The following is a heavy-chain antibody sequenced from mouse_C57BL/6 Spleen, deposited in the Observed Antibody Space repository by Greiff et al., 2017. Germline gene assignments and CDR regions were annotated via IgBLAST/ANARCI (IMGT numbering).Heavy chain of an antibody. CDR1: GYTFTGYW. J-gene: IGHJ4*01. Sequence: QVQLQQSGAELMKPGASVKLSCKATGYTFTGYWIEWVKQRPGHGLEWIGEILPGSGSTNYNEKFKGKATFTADTSANTAYMQLSSLTTEDSAIYYCARGDYYGSSYVGNAMDYWGQGTSVTVSS. D-gene: IGHD1-1*01. CDR3: ARGDYYGSSYVGNAMDY. CDR2: ILPGSGST. V-gene: IGHV1-9*01.